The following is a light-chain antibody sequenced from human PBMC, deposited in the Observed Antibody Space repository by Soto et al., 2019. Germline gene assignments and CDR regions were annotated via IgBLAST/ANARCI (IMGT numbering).Light chain of an antibody. V-gene: IGLV2-14*03. Sequence: QSVLTQPASVSGSPGQSITISCTGTNSDVGFSNFISWYQQHPGKAPKLLISDVIDRPSGVSDRFSGSKSGNTASLTISGLQAEDEADYYCSSFTSTSTDVFGTGTKVTVL. CDR1: NSDVGFSNF. J-gene: IGLJ1*01. CDR2: DVI. CDR3: SSFTSTSTDV.